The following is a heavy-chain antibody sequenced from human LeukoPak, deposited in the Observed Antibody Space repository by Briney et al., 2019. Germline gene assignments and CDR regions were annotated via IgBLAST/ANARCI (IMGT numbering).Heavy chain of an antibody. D-gene: IGHD5-18*01. CDR2: IRSKANSYAT. CDR1: GFTVSGSA. V-gene: IGHV3-73*01. Sequence: HPGGSLRLSCAASGFTVSGSAIRWVRQAAGKGLEWVGRIRSKANSYATAYAASVKGRFTISRDDSKNTAYLQMNSLKTEDTAVYYCTRWDTAMVVPFDYWGQGTLVTVSS. CDR3: TRWDTAMVVPFDY. J-gene: IGHJ4*02.